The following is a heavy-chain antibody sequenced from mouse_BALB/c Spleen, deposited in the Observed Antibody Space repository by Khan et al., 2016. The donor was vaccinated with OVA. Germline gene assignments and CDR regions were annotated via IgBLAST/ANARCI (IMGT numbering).Heavy chain of an antibody. Sequence: QVQLKQSGPGLVQPSQSLSITCTVSGFSLSNYSVHWVRQSLGKGLEWLGVIWSAGSTDYNAAFISRLTISKDNSRSQVFFKLNSLQPNDTAIYYCARRGYDYGRGALFAYWGQGPLVTVSA. CDR3: ARRGYDYGRGALFAY. V-gene: IGHV2-2*02. D-gene: IGHD2-4*01. J-gene: IGHJ3*01. CDR2: IWSAGST. CDR1: GFSLSNYS.